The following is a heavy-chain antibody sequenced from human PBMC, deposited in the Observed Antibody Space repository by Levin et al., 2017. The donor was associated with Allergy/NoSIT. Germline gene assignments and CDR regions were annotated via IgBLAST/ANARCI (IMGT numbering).Heavy chain of an antibody. CDR1: GGSISSGGYS. V-gene: IGHV4-30-2*01. J-gene: IGHJ4*02. D-gene: IGHD5-18*01. CDR3: ARVAGYSYGYYFDY. CDR2: IYLSGST. Sequence: SETLSLTCAVSGGSISSGGYSWSWIRQPPGKGLEWIGNIYLSGSTNDNPSLKSRVTMSVDRSKNQFSLKPSYVTAADTAVDYCARVAGYSYGYYFDYWGPGTLVTVSS.